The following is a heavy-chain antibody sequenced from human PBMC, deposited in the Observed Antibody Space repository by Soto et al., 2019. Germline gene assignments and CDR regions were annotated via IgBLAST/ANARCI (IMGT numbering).Heavy chain of an antibody. D-gene: IGHD2-15*01. CDR1: GGSISSPSHY. CDR3: ARGYYRSPTYFDS. V-gene: IGHV4-61*03. CDR2: IYYNGTS. Sequence: SETLSLTCTVLGGSISSPSHYWSWVRQPPGKGREWIGYIYYNGTSNYSPSLKSRVTISADTSKNHFSLKLTSVASADTAVYYCARGYYRSPTYFDSWGRGTLVTAPQ. J-gene: IGHJ4*02.